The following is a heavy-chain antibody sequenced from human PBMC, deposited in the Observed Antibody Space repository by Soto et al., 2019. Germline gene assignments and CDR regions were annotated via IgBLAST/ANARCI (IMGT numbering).Heavy chain of an antibody. CDR2: INPSGGST. J-gene: IGHJ4*02. D-gene: IGHD4-4*01. CDR1: GYTFTRYY. CDR3: ARALYSNTFDY. V-gene: IGHV1-46*01. Sequence: ASVKVSCKASGYTFTRYYMHWVRQAPGQGLEWMGIINPSGGSTSYAQKFQGRVTMTRDTSTSTVYMELSSLRSEDTAVYYCARALYSNTFDYWGQGTLVTVSS.